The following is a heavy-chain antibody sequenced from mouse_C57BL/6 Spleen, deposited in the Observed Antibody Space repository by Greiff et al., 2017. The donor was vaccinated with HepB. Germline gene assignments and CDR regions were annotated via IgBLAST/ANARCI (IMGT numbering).Heavy chain of an antibody. Sequence: EVQLQQSGPELVKPGASVKMSCKASGYTFTDYNMHWVKQSHGKSLEWIGYINPNNGGTSYNQKFKGKATLTVNKSSSTAYMELRSLTSEDSAVYYCAKGIYYGNYCYWGQGTTLTVSS. D-gene: IGHD2-1*01. CDR1: GYTFTDYN. V-gene: IGHV1-22*01. CDR3: AKGIYYGNYCY. J-gene: IGHJ2*01. CDR2: INPNNGGT.